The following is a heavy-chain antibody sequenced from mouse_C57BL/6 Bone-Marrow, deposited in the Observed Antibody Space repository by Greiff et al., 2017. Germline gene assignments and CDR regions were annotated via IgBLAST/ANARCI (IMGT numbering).Heavy chain of an antibody. CDR2: IWSGGST. CDR1: GFSLTSYG. V-gene: IGHV2-2*01. CDR3: AREGQYYYAMDY. Sequence: VMLVESGPGLVQPSQSLSITCTVSGFSLTSYGIHWVRQSPGKGLEWLGVIWSGGSTDYNAAFISRLSISKDNSKSQVFFKMNSLQADDTAIYYCAREGQYYYAMDYWGQGTSVTVSS. J-gene: IGHJ4*01.